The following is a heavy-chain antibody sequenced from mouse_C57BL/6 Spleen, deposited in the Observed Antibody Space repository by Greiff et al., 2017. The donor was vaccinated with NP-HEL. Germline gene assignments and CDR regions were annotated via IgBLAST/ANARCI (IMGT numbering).Heavy chain of an antibody. V-gene: IGHV2-2*01. D-gene: IGHD1-1*01. CDR1: GFSLTSYG. Sequence: QVQLQQSGPGLVQPSQSLSITCTVSGFSLTSYGVHWVRQSPGKGLGWLGVIWSGGSTDYNAAFISRLSISKDNSKSQVFFKMNSLQADDTAIYYCASRYGSSPWFAYWGQGTLVTVSA. CDR2: IWSGGST. J-gene: IGHJ3*01. CDR3: ASRYGSSPWFAY.